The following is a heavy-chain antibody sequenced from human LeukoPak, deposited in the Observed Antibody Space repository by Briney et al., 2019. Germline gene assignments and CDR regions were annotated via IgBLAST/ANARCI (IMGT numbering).Heavy chain of an antibody. CDR3: AKARPLDIVVVVTAYDS. Sequence: GGSLRLSCAASGFTFSSYAMSWVRQAPGKGLEWVSAISASGGSTYYADSVKGRFTISRDNSKNTLYLQMNSLRAEDTAVYYCAKARPLDIVVVVTAYDSWGQGTLVTVSS. V-gene: IGHV3-23*01. J-gene: IGHJ5*01. CDR1: GFTFSSYA. CDR2: ISASGGST. D-gene: IGHD2-15*01.